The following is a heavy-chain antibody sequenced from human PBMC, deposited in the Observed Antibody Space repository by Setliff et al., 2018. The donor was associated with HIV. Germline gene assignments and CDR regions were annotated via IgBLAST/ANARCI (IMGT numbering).Heavy chain of an antibody. D-gene: IGHD1-26*01. CDR1: GGSISSSNYY. J-gene: IGHJ4*02. V-gene: IGHV4-39*07. Sequence: GSLSLTCAVSGGSISSSNYYWGWIRQPPGKGLEWIASIYHSGSTYYNPSLKSRVIISVDTSKNQFSLKLNSVTAADTAIYYCARAGMGALRSLFDYWGQGTLVTVSS. CDR3: ARAGMGALRSLFDY. CDR2: IYHSGST.